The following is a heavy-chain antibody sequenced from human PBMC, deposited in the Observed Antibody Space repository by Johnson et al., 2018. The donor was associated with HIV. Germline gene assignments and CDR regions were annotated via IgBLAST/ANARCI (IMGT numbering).Heavy chain of an antibody. Sequence: VQLVESGGGLVKPGVSLRLSCAASGFTVSSNSMSWVRQAPGQALAWVSVIYTGGSTYYADSVTGRFPISRDNSKNTLDLQMNNLRAEDTAVYYCAKKRSVLAARLGDGFDIWGQGTMVTVSS. CDR1: GFTVSSNS. CDR3: AKKRSVLAARLGDGFDI. D-gene: IGHD6-6*01. V-gene: IGHV3-66*01. J-gene: IGHJ3*02. CDR2: IYTGGST.